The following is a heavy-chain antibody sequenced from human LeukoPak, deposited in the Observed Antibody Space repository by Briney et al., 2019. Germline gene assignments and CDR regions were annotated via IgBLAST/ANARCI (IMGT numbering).Heavy chain of an antibody. Sequence: SETLSLTCTVSGGSISSYYWSWIRQPPGKGLEWIGYIYYSGSTNYNPSLKSRVTMSVDTSKNQFPLKLSSVTAADTAVYYCASTSYGYTEYFQHWGQGTLVTVSS. CDR1: GGSISSYY. CDR3: ASTSYGYTEYFQH. J-gene: IGHJ1*01. V-gene: IGHV4-59*08. D-gene: IGHD5-18*01. CDR2: IYYSGST.